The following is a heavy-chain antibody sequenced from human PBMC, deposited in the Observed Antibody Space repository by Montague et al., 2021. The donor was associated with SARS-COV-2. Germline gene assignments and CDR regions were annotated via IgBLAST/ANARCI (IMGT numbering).Heavy chain of an antibody. J-gene: IGHJ6*02. CDR2: IYYSGST. Sequence: SETLSLTCTVSGGSISSSSYYWGWIRQPPGKGLEWIGSIYYSGSTYYNPSLKSRVTISVDTSKKQFSLKLSSVTAADTAVYYCARVGRQQLVRLSGMDVWGQGTTVTVSS. CDR1: GGSISSSSYY. D-gene: IGHD6-13*01. CDR3: ARVGRQQLVRLSGMDV. V-gene: IGHV4-39*07.